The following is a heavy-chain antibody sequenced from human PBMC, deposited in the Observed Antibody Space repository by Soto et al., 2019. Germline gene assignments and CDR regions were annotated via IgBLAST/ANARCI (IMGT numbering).Heavy chain of an antibody. D-gene: IGHD3-16*01. CDR3: ARGMGAENTFYYYYGMDV. CDR1: GGAFSGYY. CDR2: INHSGST. J-gene: IGHJ6*02. V-gene: IGHV4-34*01. Sequence: SETLSLACAVCGGAFSGYYWRWILQPPGKGLEWIGEINHSGSTNYNPSLKSRLTISVDTSKNQFSLKLSSVTDADTAVYYCARGMGAENTFYYYYGMDVSGQGTTVTVPS.